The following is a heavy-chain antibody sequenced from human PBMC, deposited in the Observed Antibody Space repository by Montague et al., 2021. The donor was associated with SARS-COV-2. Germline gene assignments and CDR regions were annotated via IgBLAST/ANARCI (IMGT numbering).Heavy chain of an antibody. D-gene: IGHD6-13*01. V-gene: IGHV4-39*06. CDR2: IYYSGST. CDR3: ARVGRQQLVRLSGMDV. J-gene: IGHJ6*02. CDR1: GGSISSSSYY. Sequence: SETLSLTCTVPGGSISSSSYYWGWIRQPPGKGLEWIGSIYYSGSTYYXPSLKSRVTISVDTSKNQFPLKLSSVTAADTAVYYCARVGRQQLVRLSGMDVWGQGTTVTVSS.